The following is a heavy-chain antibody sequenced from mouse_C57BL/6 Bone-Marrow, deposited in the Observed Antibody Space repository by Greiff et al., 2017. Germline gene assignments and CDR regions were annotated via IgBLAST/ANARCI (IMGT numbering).Heavy chain of an antibody. V-gene: IGHV5-17*01. Sequence: EVQLVESGGGLVKPGGSLKLSCAASGFTFSDYGMHWVRQAPEKGLEWVAYISSGSSTIYYADTVKGRFTISRDNAKNTLFLQMTSLRSEDTARYYCARKGKINWFYYFDYWGQGTTLTVSS. CDR2: ISSGSSTI. J-gene: IGHJ2*01. CDR3: ARKGKINWFYYFDY. CDR1: GFTFSDYG. D-gene: IGHD4-1*01.